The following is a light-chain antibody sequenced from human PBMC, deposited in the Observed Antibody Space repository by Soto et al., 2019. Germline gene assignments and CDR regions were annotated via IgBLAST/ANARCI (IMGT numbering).Light chain of an antibody. CDR1: EDISSK. Sequence: IQLTLSQSSLSAPDADRVTFPCLASEDISSKLVWYQQKPGAAPKLLIYAASALHSGIPARFSGSGSGTDFTLTISSLHPEDFAVYFCQQFKNYPITFGQGTRLEIK. J-gene: IGKJ5*01. V-gene: IGKV1-9*01. CDR3: QQFKNYPIT. CDR2: AAS.